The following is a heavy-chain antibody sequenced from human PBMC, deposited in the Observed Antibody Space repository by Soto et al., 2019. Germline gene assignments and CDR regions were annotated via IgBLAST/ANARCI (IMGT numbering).Heavy chain of an antibody. V-gene: IGHV3-20*01. CDR3: ARVPVAEEDYYFDY. J-gene: IGHJ4*02. CDR1: GFTFDDYG. D-gene: IGHD6-19*01. CDR2: INWNGGST. Sequence: GGSLRLSCAASGFTFDDYGMSWVRQAPGKGLEWVSGINWNGGSTGYADSVKGRFTISRDNAKNSLYLQMNSLRAEDTALYHCARVPVAEEDYYFDYWGQGTLVTVSS.